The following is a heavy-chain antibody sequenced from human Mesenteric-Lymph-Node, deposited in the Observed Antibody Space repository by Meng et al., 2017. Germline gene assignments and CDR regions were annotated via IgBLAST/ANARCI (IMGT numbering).Heavy chain of an antibody. CDR3: ARVSDDHDRTGYYNFDY. D-gene: IGHD3-22*01. V-gene: IGHV1-18*01. J-gene: IGHJ4*02. CDR1: GYTFTNYG. Sequence: QVRLVQSGAEVKKPGASRKVSCKASGYTFTNYGISWVRQAPGQGLEWMGWISAYNGNTNYAQKLQGRVTMTTDTSMSTAYMELRSLRSDDTAVYYCARVSDDHDRTGYYNFDYWGQGTLVTVSS. CDR2: ISAYNGNT.